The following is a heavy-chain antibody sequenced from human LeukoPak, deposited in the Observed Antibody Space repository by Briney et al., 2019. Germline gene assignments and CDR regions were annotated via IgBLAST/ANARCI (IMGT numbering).Heavy chain of an antibody. Sequence: GALRLSCVVSGFTFNRCWMNWVRQAPGKGLEWVAHINPDGRDTYYVDSVKGRFTISRDNAQNSMYLQMNSLRVEDTAVYYCTSWGDTTAEYFQRWGQGTLVTVSS. D-gene: IGHD2-21*02. CDR2: INPDGRDT. V-gene: IGHV3-7*01. CDR3: TSWGDTTAEYFQR. CDR1: GFTFNRCW. J-gene: IGHJ1*01.